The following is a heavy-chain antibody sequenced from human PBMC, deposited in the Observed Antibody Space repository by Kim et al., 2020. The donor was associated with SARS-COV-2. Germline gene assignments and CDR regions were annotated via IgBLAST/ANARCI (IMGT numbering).Heavy chain of an antibody. Sequence: SETLSLTCSVSVDSINSDYWTWIRQPPGKGLEWIAYIRYSGKTAYNPSLRNRVAISIDPSKSHFFLQLTSVTAADTAVYFCARLPDITGWPFDAWGQESWSPSP. D-gene: IGHD6-19*01. CDR2: IRYSGKT. J-gene: IGHJ4*01. CDR1: VDSINSDY. CDR3: ARLPDITGWPFDA. V-gene: IGHV4-59*01.